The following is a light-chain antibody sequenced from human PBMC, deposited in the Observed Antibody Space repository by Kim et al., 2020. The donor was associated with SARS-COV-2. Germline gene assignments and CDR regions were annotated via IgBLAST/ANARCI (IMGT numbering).Light chain of an antibody. Sequence: EIVLTQSPGTLSLSPGERATLSCRASQSINNNYLAWFQQRPGQPPRLLIYDASNRRTGIPDRFSGSGSGTDFTLTISRVEPEDFAVYFCQQYATAPDTFAQGTKLEI. CDR3: QQYATAPDT. J-gene: IGKJ2*01. V-gene: IGKV3-20*01. CDR2: DAS. CDR1: QSINNNY.